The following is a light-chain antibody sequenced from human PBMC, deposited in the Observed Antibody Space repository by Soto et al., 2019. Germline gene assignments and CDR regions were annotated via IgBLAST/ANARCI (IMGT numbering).Light chain of an antibody. Sequence: QSVLTQPPSASGTPGQRVTISCSGSSSNIGSNVVNWYQQLPGTAPQLLIYSNNQRPSGVPDRFSGSKSGTSASLAISGLQSEDEADYYCAAWDDSLNGVVFGGRTKRTV. J-gene: IGLJ2*01. CDR3: AAWDDSLNGVV. V-gene: IGLV1-44*01. CDR1: SSNIGSNV. CDR2: SNN.